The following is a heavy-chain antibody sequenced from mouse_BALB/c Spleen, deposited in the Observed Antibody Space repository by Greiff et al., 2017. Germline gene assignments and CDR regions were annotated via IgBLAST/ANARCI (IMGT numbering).Heavy chain of an antibody. CDR3: ARRHYGSSGDYAMDY. J-gene: IGHJ4*01. CDR1: GFSLTSYG. D-gene: IGHD1-1*01. V-gene: IGHV2-2*02. CDR2: IWSGGST. Sequence: VQVVESGPGLVQPSQSLSITCTVSGFSLTSYGVHWVRQSPGKGLEWLGVIWSGGSTDYNAAFISRLSISKDNSKSQVFFKMNSLQANDTAIYYCARRHYGSSGDYAMDYWGQGTSVTVSS.